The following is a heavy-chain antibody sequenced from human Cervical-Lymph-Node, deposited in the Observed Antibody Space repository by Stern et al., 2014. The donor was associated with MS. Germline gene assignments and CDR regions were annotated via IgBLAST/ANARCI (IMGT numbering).Heavy chain of an antibody. V-gene: IGHV5-51*01. CDR1: GFKFSIYR. CDR3: ARQTTAWASDV. D-gene: IGHD1-14*01. CDR2: IYPGDSET. Sequence: VQLVQSGAELIRPGASLKISCTASGFKFSIYRIAWVRQMPGKGLEWMGIIYPGDSETRYSPSFKGQVTMSADNATSTSYLQWSSLNAADTAMYFCARQTTAWASDVWGQGTLVTVSS. J-gene: IGHJ4*02.